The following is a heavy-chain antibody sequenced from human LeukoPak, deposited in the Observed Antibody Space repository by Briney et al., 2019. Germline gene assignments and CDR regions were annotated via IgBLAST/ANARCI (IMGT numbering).Heavy chain of an antibody. Sequence: ASVKVSCKASGYTFSGYYMHWVRQAPGQGLEWMGRINPYSGGTNYAQKFQGRVAMTRDTSISTAYMELIRLRSDDTAVYYCALYYDSSGYMDFDIWGQGTMVTVSS. V-gene: IGHV1-2*06. CDR3: ALYYDSSGYMDFDI. D-gene: IGHD3-22*01. CDR1: GYTFSGYY. CDR2: INPYSGGT. J-gene: IGHJ3*02.